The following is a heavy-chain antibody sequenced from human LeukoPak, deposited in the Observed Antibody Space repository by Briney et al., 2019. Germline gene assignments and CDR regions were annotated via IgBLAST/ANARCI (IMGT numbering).Heavy chain of an antibody. CDR3: ARDPDIVATTPNWFDP. CDR2: ISAYNGNT. V-gene: IGHV1-18*04. D-gene: IGHD5-12*01. J-gene: IGHJ5*02. Sequence: ASVKVSCKASGGTFTSYGISWVRQAPGQGLEWMGWISAYNGNTNYAQKLQGRVTMTTDTSTSTAYMELRSLRSDDTAVYYCARDPDIVATTPNWFDPWGQGTLVTVSS. CDR1: GGTFTSYG.